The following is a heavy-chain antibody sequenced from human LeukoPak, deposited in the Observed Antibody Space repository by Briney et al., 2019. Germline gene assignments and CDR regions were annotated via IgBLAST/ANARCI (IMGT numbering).Heavy chain of an antibody. CDR2: INRSGST. CDR1: GGSFSGYY. V-gene: IGHV4-34*01. D-gene: IGHD6-19*01. J-gene: IGHJ4*02. CDR3: ARGYSSGWYSGGN. Sequence: SETLSLTCAVYGGSFSGYYWSWIRQPPGKGLEWIGEINRSGSTNYNPSLKSRVTISVDTSKNQFSLKLSSVTAADTAVYYCARGYSSGWYSGGNWGQGTLVTVSS.